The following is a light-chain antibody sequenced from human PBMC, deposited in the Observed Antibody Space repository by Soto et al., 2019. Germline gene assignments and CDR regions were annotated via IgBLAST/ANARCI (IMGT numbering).Light chain of an antibody. CDR1: PSVSSQ. CDR3: QQRSNWQWT. CDR2: DPS. Sequence: EILLTQSPAPLALSPGERATLSCRASPSVSSQLAGYQQKPGQAPRLLIYDPSKRATCIHARFSGSGSGTDFTLTISSLGPEDFAVYYCQQRSNWQWTFGQGTKAEI. J-gene: IGKJ1*01. V-gene: IGKV3-11*01.